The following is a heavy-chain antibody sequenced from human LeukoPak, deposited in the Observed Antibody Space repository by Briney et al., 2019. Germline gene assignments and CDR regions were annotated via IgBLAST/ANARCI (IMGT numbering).Heavy chain of an antibody. D-gene: IGHD1-26*01. CDR1: GFTVSSNY. V-gene: IGHV3-66*01. CDR2: IYSGGST. CDR3: ARERKSGSFYFDY. J-gene: IGHJ4*02. Sequence: GSLRLSCAASGFTVSSNYMSWVRQAPGKGLEWVSVIYSGGSTYYADSVKGRFTISRDNSKNTLYLQMNSLRAEDTAVYYCARERKSGSFYFDYWGQGTLVTVSS.